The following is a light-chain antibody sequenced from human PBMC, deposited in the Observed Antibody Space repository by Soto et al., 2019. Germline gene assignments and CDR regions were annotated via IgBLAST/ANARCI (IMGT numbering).Light chain of an antibody. J-gene: IGLJ2*01. Sequence: HSALTQPASVSGSPGQSITISCTATSTDVGTFNYVAWYQQYPGKAPKLMIYEVINRPSGVSNRFSGSKSGNTASLIISGLEAEDEADYYCSSYTTSSSLVFGGGTKVTVL. V-gene: IGLV2-14*01. CDR1: STDVGTFNY. CDR2: EVI. CDR3: SSYTTSSSLV.